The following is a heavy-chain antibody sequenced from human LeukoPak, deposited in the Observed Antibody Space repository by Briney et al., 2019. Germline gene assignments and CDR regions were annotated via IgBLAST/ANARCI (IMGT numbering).Heavy chain of an antibody. D-gene: IGHD3-22*01. CDR3: AKSKVHSSGYYSPPNYYFDY. J-gene: IGHJ4*02. V-gene: IGHV3-30*02. Sequence: GGSLRLSCAASGFTFSSYGMHWVRQAPGKGLEGVAFIRYDGSNKYYADSVKGRFTISRDNSKNTLYLQMNILRAEDTAVYYCAKSKVHSSGYYSPPNYYFDYWGQGTLVTVSS. CDR1: GFTFSSYG. CDR2: IRYDGSNK.